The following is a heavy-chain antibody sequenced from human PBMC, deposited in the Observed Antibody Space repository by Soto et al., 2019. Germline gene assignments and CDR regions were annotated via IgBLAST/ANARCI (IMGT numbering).Heavy chain of an antibody. CDR1: GADINTYS. D-gene: IGHD6-19*01. CDR3: ARDREAGYNFFYGMDV. CDR2: IYTSASI. Sequence: SETLSLTCSVSGADINTYSWTWIRQPAGKGLEWIGRIYTSASINYNPSLKGRVTLSVDASTNQVSLRLASVTAADTAIYYCARDREAGYNFFYGMDVWGQGTTVTVSS. J-gene: IGHJ6*02. V-gene: IGHV4-4*07.